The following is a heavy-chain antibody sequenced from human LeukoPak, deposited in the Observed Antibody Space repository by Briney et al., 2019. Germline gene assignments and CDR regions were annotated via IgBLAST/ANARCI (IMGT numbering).Heavy chain of an antibody. Sequence: PSETLSLTCTVSGGSISSSSYYWGWIRQPPGKGLEWIGSIYYSGTTYYNPSLKSRVTISVGTSKNQFSLKLSSVTAADAAVYYCARQITPGRDYWGQGTLVTVSS. CDR2: IYYSGTT. CDR1: GGSISSSSYY. J-gene: IGHJ4*02. CDR3: ARQITPGRDY. V-gene: IGHV4-39*01.